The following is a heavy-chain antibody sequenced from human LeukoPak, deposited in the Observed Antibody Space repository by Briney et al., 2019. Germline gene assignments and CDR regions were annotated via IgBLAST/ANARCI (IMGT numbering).Heavy chain of an antibody. CDR3: ARDSPYSSSWLNWFDP. V-gene: IGHV1-69*01. Sequence: SVKVSCKASGGTFSSYAISWVRQAPGQGLEWMGGIIPIFGTANYAQKFQGRVTITADESTSTAYMELGSLRSEDTAVYYCARDSPYSSSWLNWFDPWGQGTLVTVSS. CDR1: GGTFSSYA. CDR2: IIPIFGTA. D-gene: IGHD6-13*01. J-gene: IGHJ5*02.